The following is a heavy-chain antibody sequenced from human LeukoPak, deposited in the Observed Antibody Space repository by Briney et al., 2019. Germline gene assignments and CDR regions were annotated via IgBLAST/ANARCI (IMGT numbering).Heavy chain of an antibody. CDR3: ARVLELREGYYYYYMDV. D-gene: IGHD1-7*01. J-gene: IGHJ6*03. CDR1: GGSSGGNY. Sequence: SETLSLTCAVYGGSSGGNYWSWARQPPGKGLEWIGEIDHSGSTNYNPSLKSRVTISVDTSKNQFSLKLSSVTAADTAVYYCARVLELREGYYYYYMDVWGKGTTVTVSS. CDR2: IDHSGST. V-gene: IGHV4-34*01.